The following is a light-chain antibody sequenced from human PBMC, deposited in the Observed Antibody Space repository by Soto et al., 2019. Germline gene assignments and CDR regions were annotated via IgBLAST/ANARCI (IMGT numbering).Light chain of an antibody. CDR3: QQYNSYWT. V-gene: IGKV1-5*01. Sequence: DIHMTQSPSTLSASVGDRVTITCRASQSISSWLARYQQKPGKAPKLLIYDASSLERGVPSRFSGRGSGTEFTLTISSLQPDDFATYYCQQYNSYWTFGQGTKVDI. CDR2: DAS. CDR1: QSISSW. J-gene: IGKJ1*01.